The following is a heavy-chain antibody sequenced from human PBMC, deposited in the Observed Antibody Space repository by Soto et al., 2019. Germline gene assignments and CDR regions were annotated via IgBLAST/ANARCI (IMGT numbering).Heavy chain of an antibody. CDR2: ISSTGST. D-gene: IGHD6-19*01. Sequence: HPGGSLRLSCAASGFTFSSYAMTWVRQAPGKGLGWLSVISSTGSTYFADSVKGRFTISRDNSKNTLSLQMHSLRVDDTAVYYCAKVGSSAWYHNSYFDYWGQGTLVTVSS. J-gene: IGHJ4*02. CDR3: AKVGSSAWYHNSYFDY. V-gene: IGHV3-23*01. CDR1: GFTFSSYA.